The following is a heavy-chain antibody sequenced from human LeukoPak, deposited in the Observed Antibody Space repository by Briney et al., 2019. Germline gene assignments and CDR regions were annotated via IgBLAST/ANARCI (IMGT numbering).Heavy chain of an antibody. CDR1: GGSISRYY. D-gene: IGHD3-10*01. CDR3: ASRSVLLWFGDQPYFDS. V-gene: IGHV4-59*08. Sequence: SETLSLTCTASGGSISRYYWSWIRQPPGKGLEWIGYIYYSGSTNYNPSLKSRVTISVDTSKNQFSLKLSSVTAADTAVYYCASRSVLLWFGDQPYFDSWGQGTLVTVSS. CDR2: IYYSGST. J-gene: IGHJ4*02.